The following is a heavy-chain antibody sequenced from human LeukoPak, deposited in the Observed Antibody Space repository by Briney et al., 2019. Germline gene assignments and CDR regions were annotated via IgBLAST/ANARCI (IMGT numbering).Heavy chain of an antibody. J-gene: IGHJ5*02. CDR2: ISGSGGST. V-gene: IGHV3-23*01. CDR3: ARSNVLLWFGELFPNNWFDP. D-gene: IGHD3-10*01. Sequence: GGSLRLSCAASGFTFSSYAMSWVRQAPGKGLEWVSAISGSGGSTYYADSVKGRFTISRDNSKNTLYLQMNSLRAEDTAVYYCARSNVLLWFGELFPNNWFDPWGQGTLVTVSS. CDR1: GFTFSSYA.